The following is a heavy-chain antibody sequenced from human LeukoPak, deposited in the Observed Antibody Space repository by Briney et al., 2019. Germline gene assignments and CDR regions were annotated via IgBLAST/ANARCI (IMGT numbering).Heavy chain of an antibody. CDR1: GYSIRSGHY. V-gene: IGHV4-38-2*02. CDR3: AREYLEYGSGNGYFDY. CDR2: IFHSENT. D-gene: IGHD3-10*01. Sequence: SETLSLTCTVSGYSIRSGHYWGWIRQPPGKGLEWIGNIFHSENTYYNPSLKSRVTISLDTSKNHFSLKVSSVTAADTAVYYCAREYLEYGSGNGYFDYWGQGTLVTVSS. J-gene: IGHJ4*02.